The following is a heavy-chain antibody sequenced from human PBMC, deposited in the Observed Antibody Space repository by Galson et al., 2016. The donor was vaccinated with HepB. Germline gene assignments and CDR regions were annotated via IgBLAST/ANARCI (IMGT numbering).Heavy chain of an antibody. V-gene: IGHV3-23*01. CDR3: AKAATDY. CDR2: ISCGSDNT. CDR1: GFNFSNYA. Sequence: SLRLSCAASGFNFSNYAMSWVRQPPGKGLEWVAAISCGSDNTYYADSMKGRFPISRDNSKNTLYLQMNSLRADDTALYFGAKAATDYWGQGTLVTVSS. J-gene: IGHJ4*02.